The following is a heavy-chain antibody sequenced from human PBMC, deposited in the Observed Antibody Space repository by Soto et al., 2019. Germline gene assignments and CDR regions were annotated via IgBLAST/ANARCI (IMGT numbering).Heavy chain of an antibody. J-gene: IGHJ6*02. D-gene: IGHD2-2*01. CDR3: GRANVVVQAAMPYYYYYYRMDV. Sequence: SETLSLTCAVYGGSFSGYYWSWIRQPPGKGLEWIGEINHSGSTNYNPALKRRVTISVETSKNKLSLMLSSVTAADTAVYYCGRANVVVQAAMPYYYYYYRMDVWGQGTTVTVSS. CDR1: GGSFSGYY. V-gene: IGHV4-34*01. CDR2: INHSGST.